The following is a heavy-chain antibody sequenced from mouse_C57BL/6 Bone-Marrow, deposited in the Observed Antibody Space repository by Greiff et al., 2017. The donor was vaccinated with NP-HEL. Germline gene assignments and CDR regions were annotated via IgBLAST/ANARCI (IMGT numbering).Heavy chain of an antibody. CDR1: GFSLTSYG. Sequence: VNLVESGPGLVQPSQSLSITCTVSGFSLTSYGVHWVRQSPGKGLEWLGVIWSGGSTDYNAAFISRLSISKDNSKSQVFFKMNSLQADDTAIYYCAIYGYDWYFDVWGTGTTVTVSS. CDR2: IWSGGST. J-gene: IGHJ1*03. CDR3: AIYGYDWYFDV. V-gene: IGHV2-2*01. D-gene: IGHD2-2*01.